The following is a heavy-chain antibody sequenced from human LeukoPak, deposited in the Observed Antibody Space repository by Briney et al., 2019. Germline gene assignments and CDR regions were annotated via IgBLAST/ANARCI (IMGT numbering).Heavy chain of an antibody. CDR1: GYTFTVYY. Sequence: ASVRVSCKASGYTFTVYYMHWVRQAPGQGLEWMGWINPNSGGTNYAQKFQGRVTMTRDTSISTAYMELSRLRSDDTAVYYCARDPGGAVAQFDYWGQGTLVTVSS. CDR3: ARDPGGAVAQFDY. D-gene: IGHD6-19*01. CDR2: INPNSGGT. V-gene: IGHV1-2*02. J-gene: IGHJ4*02.